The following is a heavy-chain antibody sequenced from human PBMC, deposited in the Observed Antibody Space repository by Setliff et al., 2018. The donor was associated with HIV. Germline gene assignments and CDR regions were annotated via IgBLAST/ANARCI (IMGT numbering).Heavy chain of an antibody. CDR3: AKEGSWNDDSGAFNI. J-gene: IGHJ3*02. Sequence: SETLSLTCSVSGGSMSRVYWTWIRQPPGKGLEWIGYVSASGTTKYNPSLQSRVTISGDSSKNQFSLRLNSVTDADTAVYYCAKEGSWNDDSGAFNIWGQGTMVTVAS. V-gene: IGHV4-4*08. CDR2: VSASGTT. CDR1: GGSMSRVY. D-gene: IGHD1-1*01.